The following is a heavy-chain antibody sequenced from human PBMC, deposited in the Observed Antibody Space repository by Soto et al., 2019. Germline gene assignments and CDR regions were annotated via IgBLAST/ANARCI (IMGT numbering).Heavy chain of an antibody. Sequence: PGGSLRLSCAASGFTFSSYDMNWVRQAPGKGLEWVSGIRTSGGNTYYADSVEGRFTISRDNSKNTLYLQMNSLRAEDTAVYYCARGPRAPPPHDYGMDVWGQGTTVTVSS. V-gene: IGHV3-23*01. CDR2: IRTSGGNT. CDR3: ARGPRAPPPHDYGMDV. CDR1: GFTFSSYD. J-gene: IGHJ6*02.